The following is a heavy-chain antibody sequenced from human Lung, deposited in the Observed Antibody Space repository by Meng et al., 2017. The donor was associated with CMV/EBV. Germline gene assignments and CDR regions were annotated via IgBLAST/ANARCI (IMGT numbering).Heavy chain of an antibody. CDR2: INTNTGNP. CDR1: GYIFNDYG. D-gene: IGHD3-22*01. J-gene: IGHJ4*02. Sequence: KAYGYIFNDYGMIWVRQAPGQGLEWLGWINTNTGNPTYVQAFAGRFVFSFDSSVSTAYLQISSLKADDTAVYYCARLYYDTSGFPDYWGQGTLVTVSS. V-gene: IGHV7-4-1*02. CDR3: ARLYYDTSGFPDY.